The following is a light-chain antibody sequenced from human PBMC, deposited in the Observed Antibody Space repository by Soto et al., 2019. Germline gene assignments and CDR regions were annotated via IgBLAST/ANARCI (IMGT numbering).Light chain of an antibody. CDR1: SSDVGRYNY. CDR3: SSYTSSGTLV. CDR2: EVN. V-gene: IGLV2-14*01. Sequence: QSVLTQPASVSGSPGQSITISCTGTSSDVGRYNYVSWYQQHPGKVPKLMIFEVNNRPSGISNHFSGSKSGNTASLTISGLQAEDEADYYCSSYTSSGTLVFGTGTKVTVL. J-gene: IGLJ1*01.